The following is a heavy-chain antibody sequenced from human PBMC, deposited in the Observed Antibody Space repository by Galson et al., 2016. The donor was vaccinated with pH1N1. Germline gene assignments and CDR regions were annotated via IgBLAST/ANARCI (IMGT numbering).Heavy chain of an antibody. J-gene: IGHJ4*02. Sequence: ETLSLTCTVSGASISSRSYYWAWIRQPPGKGLEWIGSIYYSGSTYYSPSLKSRVTISEDTSRNQFSLKLSSVTDADTAMYYCAKVSNSGDFWSGYYIDDWGQGTVVTVSS. V-gene: IGHV4-39*07. CDR3: AKVSNSGDFWSGYYIDD. D-gene: IGHD3-3*01. CDR2: IYYSGST. CDR1: GASISSRSYY.